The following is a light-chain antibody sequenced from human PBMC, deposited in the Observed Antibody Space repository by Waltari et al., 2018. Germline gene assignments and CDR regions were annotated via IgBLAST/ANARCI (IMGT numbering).Light chain of an antibody. CDR1: QSVRSY. V-gene: IGKV3-11*01. J-gene: IGKJ4*01. CDR2: DTS. CDR3: QHRSVWPLT. Sequence: IVLTQSPATLSLFPGERATLSCRASQSVRSYLAWYQQKPGQAPRLLIYDTSYRATGVPVRLSGSGSGTDYTLTISSLEPEDFAVYYCQHRSVWPLTFGGGTKVEMK.